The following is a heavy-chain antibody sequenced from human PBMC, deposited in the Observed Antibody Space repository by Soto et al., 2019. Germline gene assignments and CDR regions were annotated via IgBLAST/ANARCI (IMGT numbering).Heavy chain of an antibody. V-gene: IGHV3-30-3*01. D-gene: IGHD4-17*01. Sequence: QVQLVESGGGVVQPGRSLRLSCAASGFTFSSYAMHWVRQAPGKGLEWVAVISYDGSNKYYADSVKGRFTISRDNSKNTLSLQMNSLRAEDTAVYYCESLTVTLTRWGQGTLVTVSS. CDR1: GFTFSSYA. J-gene: IGHJ4*02. CDR3: ESLTVTLTR. CDR2: ISYDGSNK.